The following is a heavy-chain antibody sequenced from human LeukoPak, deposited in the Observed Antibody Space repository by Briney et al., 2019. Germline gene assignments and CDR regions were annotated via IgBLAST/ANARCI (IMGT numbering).Heavy chain of an antibody. CDR1: GGSISSYY. D-gene: IGHD6-13*01. V-gene: IGHV4-59*01. Sequence: PSETLSLTCTVSGGSISSYYWSWIRQPPGKGLEWIGYLYYSGSTNYNPSLKSRVTISVDTSKNQFSLKLSSVTAADTAVYYCARSLSSSWYPNYWYFDLWGRGTLVTVSS. J-gene: IGHJ2*01. CDR3: ARSLSSSWYPNYWYFDL. CDR2: LYYSGST.